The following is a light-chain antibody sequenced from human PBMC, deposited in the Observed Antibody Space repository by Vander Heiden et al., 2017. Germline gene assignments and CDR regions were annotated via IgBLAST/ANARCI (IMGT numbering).Light chain of an antibody. J-gene: IGKJ1*01. Sequence: EVVLTQSPATLSLSPGERATLSCRASQSINNYLAWYQHKPGQVPRLLIYDASNRATGVPARFSGSGSGTDFTLTISSLETEDFAVYYCQQRSDWWTVGQGTKVEIK. CDR2: DAS. CDR1: QSINNY. CDR3: QQRSDWWT. V-gene: IGKV3-11*01.